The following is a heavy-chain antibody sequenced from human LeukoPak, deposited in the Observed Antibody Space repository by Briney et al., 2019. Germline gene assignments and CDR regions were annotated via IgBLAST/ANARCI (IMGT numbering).Heavy chain of an antibody. CDR2: ISSSSSYI. Sequence: PGGSLRLSCAASGFTFSSYSMTWVRQAPGKGLEWVSSISSSSSYIYYADSVKGRFTISRDNAKNSLYLQMNSLRAEDTAVYYCARNWRGYYFDYWGQGTLVTVSS. CDR3: ARNWRGYYFDY. V-gene: IGHV3-21*01. CDR1: GFTFSSYS. J-gene: IGHJ4*02. D-gene: IGHD1-1*01.